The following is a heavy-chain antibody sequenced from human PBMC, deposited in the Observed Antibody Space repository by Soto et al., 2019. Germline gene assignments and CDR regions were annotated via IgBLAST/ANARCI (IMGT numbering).Heavy chain of an antibody. CDR1: GGTTNSYY. J-gene: IGHJ4*02. V-gene: IGHV4-4*07. CDR3: ARSGDDPATLFDH. CDR2: VHSSGST. D-gene: IGHD3-10*01. Sequence: SETLSLTCSVSGGTTNSYYCSWIRQPAGKGLEWIGRVHSSGSTIYNPSLKSRVTMSVDTSKNQFSLRLSSVTAADTAVYYCARSGDDPATLFDHWGQGALVTVS.